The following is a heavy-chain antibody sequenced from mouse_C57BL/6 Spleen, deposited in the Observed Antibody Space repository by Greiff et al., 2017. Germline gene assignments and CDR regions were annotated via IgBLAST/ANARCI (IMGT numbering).Heavy chain of an antibody. CDR3: ARDYGSRDRFAY. CDR1: GYSFTGYF. V-gene: IGHV1-20*01. J-gene: IGHJ3*01. D-gene: IGHD1-1*01. CDR2: INPYNGDT. Sequence: EVQLQQSGPELVKPGDSVKISCKASGYSFTGYFMNWVMQSHGKSLEWIGRINPYNGDTFYNQKFKGKATLTVDKSSSTAHMELRSLTSEDSAVYYCARDYGSRDRFAYWGQGTLVTVSA.